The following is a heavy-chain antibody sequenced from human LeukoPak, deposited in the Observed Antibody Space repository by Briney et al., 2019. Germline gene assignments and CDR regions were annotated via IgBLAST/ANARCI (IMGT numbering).Heavy chain of an antibody. Sequence: SETLSLTCTVSGGSISSYYWSWIRQPAGKGLEWIGRIYTSGSTNYNPSLKSRVTMSVDTSKNQFSLKLSSVTAADTAVYYYARDRGLDYYDSSGYYYGAFDIWGQGTMVTVSS. J-gene: IGHJ3*02. D-gene: IGHD3-22*01. V-gene: IGHV4-4*07. CDR1: GGSISSYY. CDR2: IYTSGST. CDR3: ARDRGLDYYDSSGYYYGAFDI.